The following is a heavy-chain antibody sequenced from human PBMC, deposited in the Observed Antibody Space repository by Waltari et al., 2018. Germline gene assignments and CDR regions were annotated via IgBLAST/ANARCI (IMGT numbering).Heavy chain of an antibody. Sequence: EVQLVESGGGLVQPGGSLRLSCAASGFTFSDHYMDWVRQAPGTGLEWVGRTRNKANSYTTEYAASVKGRFTISRDDSKNSLYLQMNSLKTEDTAVYYCARGRLGGATEGYYFDYWGQGTLVTVSS. D-gene: IGHD1-26*01. CDR3: ARGRLGGATEGYYFDY. CDR2: TRNKANSYTT. V-gene: IGHV3-72*01. J-gene: IGHJ4*02. CDR1: GFTFSDHY.